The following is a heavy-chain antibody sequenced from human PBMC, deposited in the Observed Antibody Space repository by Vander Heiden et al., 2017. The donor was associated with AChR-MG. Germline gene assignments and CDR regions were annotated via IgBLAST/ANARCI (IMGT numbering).Heavy chain of an antibody. CDR3: IRFCDTSSCYTRGFGMDV. Sequence: EVQVSESGGGLVQPGGSLRLSCAASGFSFSTYAMSGVRQAPGKGLEWVSSISAGGGSANYAGSVRGRFTVSRDNSKNTVYLQMTSLRAEDSAVYYCIRFCDTSSCYTRGFGMDVWGQGTTVTVSS. CDR2: ISAGGGSA. V-gene: IGHV3-23*01. CDR1: GFSFSTYA. J-gene: IGHJ6*02. D-gene: IGHD3-3*01.